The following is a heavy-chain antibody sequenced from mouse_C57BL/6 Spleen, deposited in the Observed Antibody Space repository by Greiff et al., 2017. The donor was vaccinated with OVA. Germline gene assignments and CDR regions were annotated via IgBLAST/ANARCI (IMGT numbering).Heavy chain of an antibody. D-gene: IGHD1-1*01. V-gene: IGHV1-82*01. Sequence: VQLQQSGPELVKPGASVKISCKASGYAFSSSWMNWVKQRPGKGLEWIGRIYPGDGDTNYNGKFKGKATLTADKSSSTAYMQLSSLTSEDSAVYFGARSTVGDYWGQGTTLTVSS. CDR1: GYAFSSSW. CDR2: IYPGDGDT. J-gene: IGHJ2*01. CDR3: ARSTVGDY.